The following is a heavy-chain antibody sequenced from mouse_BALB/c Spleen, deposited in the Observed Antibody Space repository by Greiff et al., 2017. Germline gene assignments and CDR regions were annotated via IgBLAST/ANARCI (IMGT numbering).Heavy chain of an antibody. CDR1: GFTFSSYT. J-gene: IGHJ2*01. Sequence: EVKLMESGGGLVKPGGSLKLSCAASGFTFSSYTMSWVRQTPEKRLEWVATISSGGSYTYYPDSVKGRFTISRDNAKNTLYLQMSSLKSEDTAMYYCTREDGNYDFDYWGQGTTLTVSS. CDR3: TREDGNYDFDY. D-gene: IGHD2-1*01. CDR2: ISSGGSYT. V-gene: IGHV5-6-4*01.